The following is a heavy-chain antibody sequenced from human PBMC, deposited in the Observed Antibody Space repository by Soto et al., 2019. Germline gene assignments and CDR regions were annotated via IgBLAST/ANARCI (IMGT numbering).Heavy chain of an antibody. CDR2: INHSGST. V-gene: IGHV4-34*01. CDR1: GGSFSGYY. CDR3: ARLALRFHGAFDI. D-gene: IGHD3-3*01. J-gene: IGHJ3*02. Sequence: QVQLQQWGAGLLKPSETLSLTCAVYGGSFSGYYWSWIRQPPGKGLEWIGEINHSGSTNYNPFLKRRVTISVDTSKNQFSLKLSSVTAADTAVYYCARLALRFHGAFDIWGQGTMVTVSS.